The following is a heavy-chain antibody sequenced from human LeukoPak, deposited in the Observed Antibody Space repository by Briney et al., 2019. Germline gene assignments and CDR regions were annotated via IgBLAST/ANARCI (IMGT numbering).Heavy chain of an antibody. V-gene: IGHV3-20*04. Sequence: GGSLRLSCAASGFSFDDYGMSWVRQAPGKGLECVSGINWNGGSTGYADSVNGRFTISRDNAKNSLSLQMNNLRVEDAALYYCARGGISIFGVVIYMDVWGKGTTVTVSS. D-gene: IGHD3-3*01. CDR3: ARGGISIFGVVIYMDV. CDR2: INWNGGST. J-gene: IGHJ6*03. CDR1: GFSFDDYG.